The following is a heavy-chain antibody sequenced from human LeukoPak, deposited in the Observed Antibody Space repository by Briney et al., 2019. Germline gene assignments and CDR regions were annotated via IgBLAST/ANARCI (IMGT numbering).Heavy chain of an antibody. Sequence: GGPLRLSCSASGFTFSTYWMSWVRQAPGKGLEWVANMKRDGSEIYYADSVKGRFTISRDNSKNTLYLQMNSLRAEDTAVYYCARDMEYSSSWYDYWGQGTLVTVSS. CDR1: GFTFSTYW. CDR3: ARDMEYSSSWYDY. D-gene: IGHD6-13*01. V-gene: IGHV3-7*01. CDR2: MKRDGSEI. J-gene: IGHJ4*02.